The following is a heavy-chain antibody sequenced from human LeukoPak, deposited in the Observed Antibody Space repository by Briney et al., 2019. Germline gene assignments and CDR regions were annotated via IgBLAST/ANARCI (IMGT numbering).Heavy chain of an antibody. J-gene: IGHJ4*02. CDR2: IYPGDSDT. D-gene: IGHD3-22*01. CDR1: GYSFTSYW. Sequence: GESLKISCKGSGYSFTSYWIGWVRQMSGKGLEWMGIIYPGDSDTRYSPSFQGQVTISADKSISTAYLQWSSLKASDTAMYLCARGVIDDSSGYYFDQWGQGTLVTVSS. CDR3: ARGVIDDSSGYYFDQ. V-gene: IGHV5-51*01.